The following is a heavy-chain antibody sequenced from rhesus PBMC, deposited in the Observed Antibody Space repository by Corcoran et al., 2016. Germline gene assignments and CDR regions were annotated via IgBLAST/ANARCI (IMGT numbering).Heavy chain of an antibody. Sequence: QVQLQESGPGLVKPSETLSLTCAVSGYSISSGYGWGWGRHPPGKGLEWIGYIGGSSGSTNYNPSLKSRVTISKDTSKNQFSLKLSSVTAADTAVYYCASSRGYFDIWGPGTPITISS. J-gene: IGHJ2*01. CDR2: IGGSSGST. CDR3: ASSRGYFDI. CDR1: GYSISSGYG. V-gene: IGHV4-127*01.